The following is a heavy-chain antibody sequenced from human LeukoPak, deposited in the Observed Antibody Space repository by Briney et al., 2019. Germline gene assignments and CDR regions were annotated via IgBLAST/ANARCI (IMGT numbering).Heavy chain of an antibody. D-gene: IGHD6-13*01. CDR2: IGAYNGNT. CDR3: ARDIAAAGNDAFDI. V-gene: IGHV1-18*01. J-gene: IGHJ3*02. CDR1: GYTFTSYG. Sequence: GASVKVSCKASGYTFTSYGISWVRQAPGQGLEWMGWIGAYNGNTNYAQKLQGRVTMTTDTSTSAAYMELRSLRSDDTAVYYCARDIAAAGNDAFDIWGQGTMVTVSS.